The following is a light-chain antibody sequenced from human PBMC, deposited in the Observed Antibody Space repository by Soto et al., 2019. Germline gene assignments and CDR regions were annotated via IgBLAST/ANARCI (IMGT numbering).Light chain of an antibody. CDR3: MQSSQFPLT. CDR2: KIS. V-gene: IGKV2-24*01. J-gene: IGKJ4*01. CDR1: QSLVHSDGNTY. Sequence: EIVLTQTPISSAVTLGQPASISCRSSQSLVHSDGNTYLTWLHLGPGQRPRLLIYKISERFSGVPDRFSGTGAGTDFTLHISRVEAEDLGTYYCMQSSQFPLTFGGGTKVEI.